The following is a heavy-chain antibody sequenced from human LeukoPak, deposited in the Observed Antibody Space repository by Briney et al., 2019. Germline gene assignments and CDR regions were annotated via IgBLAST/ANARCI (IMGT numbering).Heavy chain of an antibody. J-gene: IGHJ5*02. CDR1: CYTFTRYG. Sequence: GGSVKVSCKASCYTFTRYGISRGRQAPGQGLEGVGGISAYNGNTNYAQKLQGRVTMTTDTSTSTAYMELRSLRSDDTAVYYCARVLTMVRGAFNWFDPWGQGTLVTVSS. CDR3: ARVLTMVRGAFNWFDP. D-gene: IGHD3-10*01. CDR2: ISAYNGNT. V-gene: IGHV1-18*01.